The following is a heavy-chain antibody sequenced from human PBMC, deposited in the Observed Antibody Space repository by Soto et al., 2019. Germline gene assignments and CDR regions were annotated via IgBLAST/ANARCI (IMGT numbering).Heavy chain of an antibody. D-gene: IGHD6-13*01. J-gene: IGHJ6*02. CDR2: ISYDGSNK. CDR1: GFSFSSYG. Sequence: PGGSLRLSCAVSGFSFSSYGMHWVRQAPGKGLEWVAVISYDGSNKYYADSVKGRFTISRDNSKNTLYLQMNSLRVEDTAVYYCAKGYSSRPVEYYGMDVWGQGTTVTVS. CDR3: AKGYSSRPVEYYGMDV. V-gene: IGHV3-30*18.